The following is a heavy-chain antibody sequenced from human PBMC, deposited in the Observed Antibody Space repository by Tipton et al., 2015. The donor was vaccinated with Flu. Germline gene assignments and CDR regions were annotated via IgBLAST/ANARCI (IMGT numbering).Heavy chain of an antibody. CDR1: GFSFNNAW. Sequence: VQLVQSGGGLVKPGGSLRLSCAASGFSFNNAWMSWVRQAPGKGPEWVGRIKSRTDGGTIDYVAPVKGRFTISRDDSKNTLYLQMNSLKTEDTAVYYCATNKSGYPRWGQGTLVTVSA. J-gene: IGHJ4*02. V-gene: IGHV3-15*01. CDR2: IKSRTDGGTI. D-gene: IGHD3-22*01. CDR3: ATNKSGYPR.